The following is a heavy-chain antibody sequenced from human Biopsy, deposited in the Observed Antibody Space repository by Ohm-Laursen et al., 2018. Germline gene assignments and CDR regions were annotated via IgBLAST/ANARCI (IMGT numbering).Heavy chain of an antibody. J-gene: IGHJ4*02. CDR2: ISAYNGHT. Sequence: GASVKVSCKPSGYSFITYGISWVRQAPGQGLEWMGWISAYNGHTKFARKFQDRVTMTTDTSTTTAYMDLGSLRSDDTAVYYCARDPHGEGRDYGSYFDYWGQGTLVTVSS. CDR1: GYSFITYG. CDR3: ARDPHGEGRDYGSYFDY. D-gene: IGHD4-17*01. V-gene: IGHV1-18*01.